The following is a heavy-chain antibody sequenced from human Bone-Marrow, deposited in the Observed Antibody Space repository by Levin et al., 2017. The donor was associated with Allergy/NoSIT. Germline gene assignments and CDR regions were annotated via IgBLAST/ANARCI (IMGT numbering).Heavy chain of an antibody. CDR1: GFTFSSYG. CDR2: IWYDGSNK. CDR3: ARGGDIVVVVARDAFDI. Sequence: PGGSLRLSCAASGFTFSSYGMHWVRQAPGKGLEWVAVIWYDGSNKYYADSVKGRFTISRDNSKNTLYLQMNSLRAEDTAVYYCARGGDIVVVVARDAFDIWGQGTMVTVSS. J-gene: IGHJ3*02. D-gene: IGHD2-15*01. V-gene: IGHV3-33*01.